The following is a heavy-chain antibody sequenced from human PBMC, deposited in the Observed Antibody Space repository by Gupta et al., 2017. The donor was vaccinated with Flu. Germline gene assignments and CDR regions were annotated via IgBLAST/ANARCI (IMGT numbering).Heavy chain of an antibody. CDR1: GFSLSRSA. CDR3: SRPAYSTESFDP. CDR2: IRTRRNNSTT. V-gene: IGHV3-73*02. Sequence: EVRLVESGGGLVQPGESLKLSCTAPGFSLSRSAVHWVRQAPGRGLEWVGRIRTRRNNSTTTYIESVRGRFTISRDDSQNTAFLQMSSLKIEDTAVYYCSRPAYSTESFDPWGQGTLVTVSS. J-gene: IGHJ5*02. D-gene: IGHD6-13*01.